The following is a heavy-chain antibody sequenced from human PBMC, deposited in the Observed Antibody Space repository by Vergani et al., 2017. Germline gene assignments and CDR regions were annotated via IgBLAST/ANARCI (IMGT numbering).Heavy chain of an antibody. CDR2: IYYSLST. J-gene: IGHJ3*02. Sequence: QVQLQESGPGLVKPSQTLSLTCTVSAGSIIIGGYYFSWIRQHPGKGLEWLGYIYYSLSTYYNPSLKSGVTISVDTSKKQFSLKLSSVTAAETAVYYCARSHSMYEVWSGYRYDAFDIWGQGTMVTVSS. D-gene: IGHD3-3*01. CDR3: ARSHSMYEVWSGYRYDAFDI. CDR1: AGSIIIGGYY. V-gene: IGHV4-31*03.